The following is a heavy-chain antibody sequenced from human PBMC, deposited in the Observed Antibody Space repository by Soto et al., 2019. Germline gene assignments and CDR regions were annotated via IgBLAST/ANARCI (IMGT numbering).Heavy chain of an antibody. CDR2: ISGSGGST. CDR1: GFTFSSYA. Sequence: GWSLRLSCAASGFTFSSYAMSWVRQAPGKGLEWVSAISGSGGSTYYADSVKGRFTISRDNSKNTLYLQMKSLRAEDTAVYYCAKSSKNSSGYYYTPYYYGMDVWGQGTTVTVSS. CDR3: AKSSKNSSGYYYTPYYYGMDV. D-gene: IGHD3-22*01. V-gene: IGHV3-23*01. J-gene: IGHJ6*02.